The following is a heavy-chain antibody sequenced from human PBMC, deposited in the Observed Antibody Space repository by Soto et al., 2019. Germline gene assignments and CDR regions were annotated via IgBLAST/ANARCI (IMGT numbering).Heavy chain of an antibody. D-gene: IGHD2-21*02. Sequence: GSLRLSCAASGFTFSSYGMNWVRQAPGKGLEWVSSISSSSSYIYYADSVKGRFTISRDNAKNSLYLQMNSLRAEDTAVYYCARYGGNSGYYYYGMDVWGQGTTVTVSS. CDR3: ARYGGNSGYYYYGMDV. J-gene: IGHJ6*02. V-gene: IGHV3-21*01. CDR2: ISSSSSYI. CDR1: GFTFSSYG.